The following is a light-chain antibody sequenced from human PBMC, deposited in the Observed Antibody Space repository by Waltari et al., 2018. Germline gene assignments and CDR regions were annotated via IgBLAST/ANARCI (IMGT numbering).Light chain of an antibody. Sequence: QSALTQTPTVSGSPGQSITISCSGTSSDIGNYNLVSWYQQHPGKAPTLMIYDVNKRPSGVSNRFSGSKSGTTAFLTISGLQTADEADYYCCSYVGSAISVFGGGTKLTVL. CDR1: SSDIGNYNL. CDR3: CSYVGSAISV. V-gene: IGLV2-23*02. J-gene: IGLJ3*02. CDR2: DVN.